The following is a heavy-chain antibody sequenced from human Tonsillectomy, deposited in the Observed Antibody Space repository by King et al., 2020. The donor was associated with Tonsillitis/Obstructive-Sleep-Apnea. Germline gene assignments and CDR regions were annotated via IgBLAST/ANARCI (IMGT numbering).Heavy chain of an antibody. CDR1: GYSFTSYW. CDR2: IDPSYVYT. J-gene: IGHJ6*03. D-gene: IGHD3-16*01. V-gene: IGHV5-10-1*01. Sequence: QLVQSGAEVKKPGESLRISCKGSGYSFTSYWISLVRQMPGKGLGGMGSIDPSYVYTDYSPSFQGHVTISADKSISTAYLQWSSLKASDTAMYYCARGDEEKGRSGYYMDVWGKGTTVTVSS. CDR3: ARGDEEKGRSGYYMDV.